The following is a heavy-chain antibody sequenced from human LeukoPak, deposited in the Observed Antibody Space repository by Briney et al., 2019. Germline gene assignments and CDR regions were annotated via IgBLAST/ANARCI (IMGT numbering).Heavy chain of an antibody. Sequence: PGGSLRLSCAASGFTFDDYAMSWVRQTPGKGLEWVSGINWNDASTGYGDSVRGRFTISRDNAKNSLYLQMNSLRVEDTALYYCARDLWSAVAATYYLDNWGQGTLVTVSS. CDR3: ARDLWSAVAATYYLDN. D-gene: IGHD6-19*01. V-gene: IGHV3-20*04. CDR1: GFTFDDYA. CDR2: INWNDAST. J-gene: IGHJ4*02.